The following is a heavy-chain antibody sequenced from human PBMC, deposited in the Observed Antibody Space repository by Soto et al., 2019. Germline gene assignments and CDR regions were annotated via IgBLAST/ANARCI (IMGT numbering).Heavy chain of an antibody. CDR3: ARLARDYGDFSFDY. V-gene: IGHV4-59*01. CDR2: IYYSGST. D-gene: IGHD4-17*01. J-gene: IGHJ4*02. CDR1: DDSISSYF. Sequence: SETLSLTCTVSDDSISSYFWNWIRQPPGKGLEWIGYIYYSGSTNYNPSLKSRVTISVDTSKNQFSLKLSSVTAADTAVYYCARLARDYGDFSFDYWGQGTLVTVSS.